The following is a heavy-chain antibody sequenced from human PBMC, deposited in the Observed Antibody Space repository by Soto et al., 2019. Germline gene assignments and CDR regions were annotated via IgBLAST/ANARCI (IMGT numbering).Heavy chain of an antibody. CDR3: ARDRSWATGYYSDMDV. V-gene: IGHV3-53*01. D-gene: IGHD7-27*01. Sequence: PGGSLRLSCAASGFTVSSNYMSWVRQAPGKGLEWVSVIYSGGSTYYADSVKGRFTISRDYSQDTLYLQMNSPRAEDTAVYYCARDRSWATGYYSDMDVWGQGTTVTVSS. CDR2: IYSGGST. J-gene: IGHJ6*02. CDR1: GFTVSSNY.